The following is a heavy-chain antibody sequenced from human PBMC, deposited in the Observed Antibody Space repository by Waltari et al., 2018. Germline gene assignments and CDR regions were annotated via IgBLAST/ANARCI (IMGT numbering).Heavy chain of an antibody. CDR3: ARNRKWEFSLDY. V-gene: IGHV1-2*02. CDR1: GYTFSDYY. J-gene: IGHJ4*02. D-gene: IGHD1-26*01. CDR2: MNPNSGAT. Sequence: QVQLVQSGGEVKKPGASVKVSCKTSGYTFSDYYIHWVRQAPGQGLEWMGWMNPNSGATNYAQKFQGRVTMTRDTSITTAYMELSSLISDDTAVYYCARNRKWEFSLDYWGQGTQVTVSS.